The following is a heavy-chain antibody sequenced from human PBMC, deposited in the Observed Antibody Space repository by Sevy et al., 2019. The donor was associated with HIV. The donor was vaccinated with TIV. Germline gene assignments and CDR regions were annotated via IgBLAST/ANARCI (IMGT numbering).Heavy chain of an antibody. D-gene: IGHD2-2*02. Sequence: ASVKVSCKASGYTFTGYYMHWVRQAPGQGLEWMGWINPNSGGTNYAQKFQGRVTMTRDTSISTAYMELSRLRSDDTAVYYCARSRGVIRDIVVVPAAIPFDWGQGTLVTVSS. CDR1: GYTFTGYY. V-gene: IGHV1-2*02. J-gene: IGHJ4*02. CDR3: ARSRGVIRDIVVVPAAIPFD. CDR2: INPNSGGT.